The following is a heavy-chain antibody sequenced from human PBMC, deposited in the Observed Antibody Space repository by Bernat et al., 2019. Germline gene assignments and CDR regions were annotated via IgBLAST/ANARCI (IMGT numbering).Heavy chain of an antibody. V-gene: IGHV3-33*01. CDR2: IWYDGSNK. D-gene: IGHD4-23*01. J-gene: IGHJ4*02. Sequence: QVQLVESGGGVVQPGRSLRLSCAASGFTFSSYGMHWVRQAPGKGLEWVAVIWYDGSNKYYADSVKGRFTISRDNSKNTLYLQMNSLRAEDTAVYYCARGFDTVVTTNFDYWGQGTLVTVSS. CDR3: ARGFDTVVTTNFDY. CDR1: GFTFSSYG.